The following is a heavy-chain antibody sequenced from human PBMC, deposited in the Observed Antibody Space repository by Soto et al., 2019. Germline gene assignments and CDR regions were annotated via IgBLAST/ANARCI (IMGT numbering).Heavy chain of an antibody. CDR2: IIPILGIA. Sequence: ASVKVSCKASGGTFSSYTISWVRQAPGQGLEWMGRIIPILGIANYAQKFQGRVTITADKSTSTAYMELSSLRSEDTAVYYCASSSYCSGGSCYPAKYYFDYWGQGTLVTVSS. J-gene: IGHJ4*02. D-gene: IGHD2-15*01. CDR3: ASSSYCSGGSCYPAKYYFDY. V-gene: IGHV1-69*02. CDR1: GGTFSSYT.